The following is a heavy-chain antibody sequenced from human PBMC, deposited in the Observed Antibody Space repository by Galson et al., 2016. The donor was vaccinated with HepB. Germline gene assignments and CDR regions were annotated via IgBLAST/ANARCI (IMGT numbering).Heavy chain of an antibody. CDR3: ARLTVFGVVTLDS. D-gene: IGHD3-3*01. CDR1: GGSINSYY. CDR2: IYYSGGT. Sequence: ETLSLTCTVSGGSINSYYWSWIRQPPGKGLEWIGDIYYSGGTNYNSSLKSRVTISVETSKNQFSLKLTSVTAADTAVYYCARLTVFGVVTLDSWGQGTLVTVSS. V-gene: IGHV4-59*01. J-gene: IGHJ5*01.